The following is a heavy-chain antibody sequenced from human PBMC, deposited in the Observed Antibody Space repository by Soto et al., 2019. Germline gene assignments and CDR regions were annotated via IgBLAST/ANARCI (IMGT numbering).Heavy chain of an antibody. D-gene: IGHD3-22*01. J-gene: IGHJ4*02. Sequence: SETLSLTCAVSGGSISSGGYSWSWIRQPPGKGLEWIGYIYHSGSTYYNPSLKSRVTISVDRSKNQFSLKLSSVTAADTAVYYCARSLAPDYYDSSGYYGLYYFDYWGQGTLVTVSS. CDR3: ARSLAPDYYDSSGYYGLYYFDY. CDR1: GGSISSGGYS. V-gene: IGHV4-30-2*01. CDR2: IYHSGST.